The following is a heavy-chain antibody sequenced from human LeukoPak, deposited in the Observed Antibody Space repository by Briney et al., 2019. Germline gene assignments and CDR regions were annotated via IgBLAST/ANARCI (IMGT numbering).Heavy chain of an antibody. V-gene: IGHV3-7*01. J-gene: IGHJ6*02. CDR3: ARDMRAAAANRYYYYGMDV. CDR1: GFTFSSYW. D-gene: IGHD6-13*01. Sequence: PGGSLRLSCAASGFTFSSYWMSWVRQAPGKGLEWVANIKQAGSEKYYVDSVKGRFTISRDNAKNSLYLQMNSLRAEDTAVYYCARDMRAAAANRYYYYGMDVWGQGTTVTVSS. CDR2: IKQAGSEK.